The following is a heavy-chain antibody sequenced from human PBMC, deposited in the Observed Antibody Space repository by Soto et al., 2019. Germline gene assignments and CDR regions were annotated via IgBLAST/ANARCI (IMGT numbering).Heavy chain of an antibody. CDR2: ISGSGGVT. CDR1: GFTFSSNA. J-gene: IGHJ3*02. V-gene: IGHV3-23*01. D-gene: IGHD5-12*01. CDR3: AREGVYSDYGDAFDI. Sequence: EVQLLGSGGGLVQPRGSLRISCAASGFTFSSNAMSWVRQAPGKGLEWVSYISGSGGVTYYADSVKGRFTISRDNSKNTLSLEMNRLRVEDTAVYYCAREGVYSDYGDAFDIWGQWKMVTVSS.